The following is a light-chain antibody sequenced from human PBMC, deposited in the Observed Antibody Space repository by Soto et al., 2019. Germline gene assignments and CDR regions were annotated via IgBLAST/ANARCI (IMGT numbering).Light chain of an antibody. CDR2: DVS. CDR3: AAWDASLNGYV. J-gene: IGLJ1*01. V-gene: IGLV2-11*01. Sequence: QSVLTQPRSVSGSPGQSVTISCTGTSSDVGGYNYVSWYQQHPGKAPKLMIYDVSKRPSGVPDRFSGSKSGNTASLTISGLQAEDEADYYCAAWDASLNGYVFGTGTKVTVL. CDR1: SSDVGGYNY.